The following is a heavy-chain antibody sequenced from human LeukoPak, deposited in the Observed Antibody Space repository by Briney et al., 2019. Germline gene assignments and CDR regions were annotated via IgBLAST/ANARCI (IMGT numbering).Heavy chain of an antibody. CDR2: IYYSGSA. J-gene: IGHJ4*02. CDR1: GGSISSSSYY. Sequence: SETLSLTCTASGGSISSSSYYWGWVRQPPGKGLEWIGSIYYSGSAYYNPSLKSRVTISVDTSKNHFSLKLSSVTATDTAMYYCARHVAGGSWFDYWGQGTLVTVSS. V-gene: IGHV4-39*01. CDR3: ARHVAGGSWFDY. D-gene: IGHD2-21*01.